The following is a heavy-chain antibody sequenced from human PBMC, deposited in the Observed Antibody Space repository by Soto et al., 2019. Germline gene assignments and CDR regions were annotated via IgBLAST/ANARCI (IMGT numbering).Heavy chain of an antibody. CDR1: GFTFSSYG. V-gene: IGHV3-30*03. Sequence: PGGSLRLSCAASGFTFSSYGMHWVRQAPGKGLEWVAVISYDGSNKYYADSVKGRLTISRDNSKNTLYLQMNSLRAEDTAVYYCSRCTRYCSGGSCYVPPGYYYYYGMDVWGQGTTVTVSS. CDR2: ISYDGSNK. CDR3: SRCTRYCSGGSCYVPPGYYYYYGMDV. J-gene: IGHJ6*02. D-gene: IGHD2-15*01.